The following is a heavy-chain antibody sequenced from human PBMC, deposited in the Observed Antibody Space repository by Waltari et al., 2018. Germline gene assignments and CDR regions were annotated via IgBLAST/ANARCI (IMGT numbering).Heavy chain of an antibody. CDR3: ARPSQWLVTTPFDY. CDR1: GFTFSSYA. J-gene: IGHJ4*02. CDR2: VSGSGGST. D-gene: IGHD6-19*01. V-gene: IGHV3-23*04. Sequence: EVQLVESGGGLVQPGGSLRLSCAASGFTFSSYAMSWVRQAPGKGLEWVSAVSGSGGSTHYADSVKGRFTISRDNSKNTLYLQMNSLRAEDTAVYYCARPSQWLVTTPFDYWGQGTLVTVSS.